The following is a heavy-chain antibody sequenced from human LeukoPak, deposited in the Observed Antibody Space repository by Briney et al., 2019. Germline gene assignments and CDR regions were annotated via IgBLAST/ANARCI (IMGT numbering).Heavy chain of an antibody. Sequence: GGSLRLSCAASGFTFSSYWMNWVRQAPGKGLEWVSSISSSSSYIYYADSVKGRFTISRDNAKNSLYLQMNSLRAEDTAVYYCARGWRSTTSRQRYYYYYMDVWGKGTTVTVSS. CDR1: GFTFSSYW. CDR3: ARGWRSTTSRQRYYYYYMDV. D-gene: IGHD2-2*01. V-gene: IGHV3-21*01. J-gene: IGHJ6*03. CDR2: ISSSSSYI.